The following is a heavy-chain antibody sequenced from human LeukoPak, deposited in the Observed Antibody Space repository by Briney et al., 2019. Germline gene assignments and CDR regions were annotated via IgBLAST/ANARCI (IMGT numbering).Heavy chain of an antibody. Sequence: GGSLRLSCAASGFTFSSYSMNWVRQAPGKGLEWVSAISGSGGSTYYADSVKGRFTISRDNSKNTLYLQMNSLRAEDTAVYYCAKRGVTGYKEGFDYWGQGTLVTVSS. CDR1: GFTFSSYS. CDR3: AKRGVTGYKEGFDY. V-gene: IGHV3-23*01. CDR2: ISGSGGST. J-gene: IGHJ4*02. D-gene: IGHD3-9*01.